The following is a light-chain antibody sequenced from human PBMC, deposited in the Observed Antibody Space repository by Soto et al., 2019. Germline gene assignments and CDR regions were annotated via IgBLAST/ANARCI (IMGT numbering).Light chain of an antibody. Sequence: QSALAQPASVSGSPGQSITISCTGTRSDVGLYDYVSWYQQHPGKAPQLVIYAVSNRPSGVSNRFSASKSGNTASLFISGLQAEDEADYYCSSYTSDSSYVFGSGTKVTVL. CDR3: SSYTSDSSYV. CDR1: RSDVGLYDY. J-gene: IGLJ1*01. CDR2: AVS. V-gene: IGLV2-14*01.